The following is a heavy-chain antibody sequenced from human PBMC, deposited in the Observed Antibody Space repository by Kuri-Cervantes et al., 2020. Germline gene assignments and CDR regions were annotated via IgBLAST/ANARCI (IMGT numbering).Heavy chain of an antibody. V-gene: IGHV1-18*01. CDR2: ISAYNGDT. Sequence: ASVKVSCKASGYTFTSYDINWVRQAPGQGLEWMGWISAYNGDTNYAQKLQGRVTMTTDTSTSTAYMELRSLRSDDTAVYYCARDHHRIVVVPAAISAPNYWGQGTLVTVSS. CDR3: ARDHHRIVVVPAAISAPNY. J-gene: IGHJ4*02. D-gene: IGHD2-2*01. CDR1: GYTFTSYD.